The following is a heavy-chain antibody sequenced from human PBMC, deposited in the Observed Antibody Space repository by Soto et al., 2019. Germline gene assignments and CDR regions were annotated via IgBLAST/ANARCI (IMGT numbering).Heavy chain of an antibody. V-gene: IGHV3-23*04. CDR2: ISDSGGTS. CDR1: GFIFSNYV. Sequence: EVQLVDSGGGLVQPGGSLRLSCAASGFIFSNYVMSWVRQAPGKGLEWVSSISDSGGTSYYADSVKGRFTITRDNSKNTLYRKMNSLRAEDTAIYCCTKRPRGLLTCDYWGQGTLVTV. J-gene: IGHJ4*02. D-gene: IGHD1-26*01. CDR3: TKRPRGLLTCDY.